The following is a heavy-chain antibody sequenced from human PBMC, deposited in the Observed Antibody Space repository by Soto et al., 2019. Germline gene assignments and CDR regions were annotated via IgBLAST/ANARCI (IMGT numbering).Heavy chain of an antibody. D-gene: IGHD3-22*01. V-gene: IGHV3-30-3*01. CDR1: GLTLSGYA. CDR3: AARTYDSSGFHF. J-gene: IGHJ3*01. Sequence: QVQLVESGGGVVQPGRSLRLSCVASGLTLSGYAMHWVHQAPGKGLEWLTVISYDGSRDYYADSVKGRFTVSRDNSENTLYLQMNSLRHEDTAVYYCAARTYDSSGFHFWGQGTTVTVSS. CDR2: ISYDGSRD.